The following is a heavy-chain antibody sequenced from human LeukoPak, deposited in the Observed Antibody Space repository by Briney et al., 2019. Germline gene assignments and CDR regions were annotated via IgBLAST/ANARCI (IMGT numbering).Heavy chain of an antibody. CDR1: GGSISSYY. CDR3: ARADGAASFDY. Sequence: SETLSLTCTVSGGSISSYYWSWIRQPPGKGLEWIGEIYHSGSTNYNPSLKSRVTISVDKSKNQFSLKLSSVTAADTAVYYCARADGAASFDYWGQGTLVTVSS. V-gene: IGHV4-59*12. D-gene: IGHD6-13*01. CDR2: IYHSGST. J-gene: IGHJ4*02.